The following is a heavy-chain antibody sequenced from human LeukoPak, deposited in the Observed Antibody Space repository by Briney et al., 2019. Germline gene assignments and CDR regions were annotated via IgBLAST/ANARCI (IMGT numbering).Heavy chain of an antibody. J-gene: IGHJ6*02. CDR3: ARWSGGSDWLYHYGMDV. CDR1: RYTFSNYG. CDR2: ISGYNGNT. D-gene: IGHD6-19*01. Sequence: ASVKVSCKASRYTFSNYGISWVRQAPGQGLEWMGWISGYNGNTNYAQNLQGRVTVTTDTSTSTAYMELRSLRSDDTAVYYCARWSGGSDWLYHYGMDVWGQGTTVTVSS. V-gene: IGHV1-18*01.